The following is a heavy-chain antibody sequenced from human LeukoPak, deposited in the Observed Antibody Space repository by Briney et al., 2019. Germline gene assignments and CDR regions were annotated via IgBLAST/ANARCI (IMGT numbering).Heavy chain of an antibody. CDR3: ARGVRGSQKLDY. CDR1: GYVFSSFG. Sequence: ASVKISCKASGYVFSSFGVCWVRQAPGQGLEWMGWSGAYIGNTNYAQTFQGRLTMTTDASMSIAYMELRSLRSDDTAVYYCARGVRGSQKLDYWGQGTLVTVSS. D-gene: IGHD1-26*01. CDR2: SGAYIGNT. J-gene: IGHJ4*02. V-gene: IGHV1-18*01.